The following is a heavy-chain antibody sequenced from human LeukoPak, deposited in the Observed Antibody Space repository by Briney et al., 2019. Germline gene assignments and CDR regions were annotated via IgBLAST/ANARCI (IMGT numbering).Heavy chain of an antibody. Sequence: PSETLSLTCTVSGGSISGSHYYWAWIRQPPGKGLEWIGMINYSGNRYYNPSLWSRVTISVDMSTNQFSLNLNSVTAADTAVYYCARGYDYWGQGTLVAVSS. CDR1: GGSISGSHYY. CDR2: INYSGNR. V-gene: IGHV4-39*01. D-gene: IGHD3-22*01. CDR3: ARGYDY. J-gene: IGHJ4*02.